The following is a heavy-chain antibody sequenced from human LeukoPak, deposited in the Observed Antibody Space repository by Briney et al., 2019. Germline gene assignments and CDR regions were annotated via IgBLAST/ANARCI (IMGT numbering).Heavy chain of an antibody. D-gene: IGHD2-15*01. V-gene: IGHV3-48*03. Sequence: GGSLRLSCAASGFTFSSYEMNWVRQAPGKGLEWVSYISSSGSTIYYADSVKGRFTISRDNAKNSLYLQMNSLRAEDTAVYYCARVKCSGSSCSDCWGQGTLVTVSS. CDR3: ARVKCSGSSCSDC. CDR1: GFTFSSYE. CDR2: ISSSGSTI. J-gene: IGHJ4*02.